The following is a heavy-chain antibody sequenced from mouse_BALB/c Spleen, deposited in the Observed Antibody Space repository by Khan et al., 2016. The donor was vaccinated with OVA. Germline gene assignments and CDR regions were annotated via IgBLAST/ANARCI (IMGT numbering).Heavy chain of an antibody. CDR2: ISYSGST. D-gene: IGHD1-2*01. V-gene: IGHV3-2*02. J-gene: IGHJ2*01. Sequence: EVQLVESGPGLVKPSQSLSLTCTVTGYSITSGYGWNWIRQFPGNKLEWMGYISYSGSTNYNPSLKSRIFITRYTSKNQFFLQLNSVTTEDTATYYCARTARIKYWGQGTTLTVSS. CDR1: GYSITSGYG. CDR3: ARTARIKY.